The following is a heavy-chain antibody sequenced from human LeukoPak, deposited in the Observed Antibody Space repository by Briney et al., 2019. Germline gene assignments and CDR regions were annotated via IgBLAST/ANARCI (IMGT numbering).Heavy chain of an antibody. CDR3: ARGGGAQRGYTYDF. V-gene: IGHV4-30-2*01. D-gene: IGHD5-18*01. CDR1: GGSISSGGYS. J-gene: IGHJ4*02. Sequence: PSQTLSLTCAVSGGSISSGGYSWSWIRQPPGKGLEWIGYIYHSGSTYYNPSLKSRVTISVDRSKNQFSLKLSSVTAADTAVYYCARGGGAQRGYTYDFWGQGTLVTVSS. CDR2: IYHSGST.